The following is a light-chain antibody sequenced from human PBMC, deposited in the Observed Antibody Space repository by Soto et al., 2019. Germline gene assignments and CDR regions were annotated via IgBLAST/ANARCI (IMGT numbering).Light chain of an antibody. Sequence: QSVLTQPPSVSGAPGQRITVSCTWSNSNIGPGSVGHWYQFLPGTAPKLLISGNNIRPSGVPDRFSGSKSGTSASLAITGLQPEDEADYYCQSYDTSLGGFYVFGTGTKVTVL. CDR3: QSYDTSLGGFYV. J-gene: IGLJ1*01. V-gene: IGLV1-40*01. CDR2: GNN. CDR1: NSNIGPGSV.